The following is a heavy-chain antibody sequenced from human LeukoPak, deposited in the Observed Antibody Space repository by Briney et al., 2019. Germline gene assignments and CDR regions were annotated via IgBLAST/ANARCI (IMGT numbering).Heavy chain of an antibody. V-gene: IGHV1-2*02. CDR1: GYTFTGYY. CDR3: ARGGSSDAYYYYYYYMDV. J-gene: IGHJ6*03. Sequence: ASVKVSCKASGYTFTGYYMHWVRQAPGQGLEWMGWINPNSGGTNYAQNFQGRVTMTRDTSISTAYMELSRLRSDDTAVYYCARGGSSDAYYYYYYYMDVWGKGTMVTVSS. D-gene: IGHD6-6*01. CDR2: INPNSGGT.